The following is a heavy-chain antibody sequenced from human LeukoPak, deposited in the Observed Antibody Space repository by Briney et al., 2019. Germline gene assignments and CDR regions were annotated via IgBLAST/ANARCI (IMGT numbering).Heavy chain of an antibody. CDR2: IKSDASST. CDR3: AASGGSYSQFDY. Sequence: GGSLRLSCAASGFTFSIYCMHWARQAPGKGLVWVSRIKSDASSTNYADSVKGRFTISRDNAKNTLYLEMNSLRAEDTAVYYCAASGGSYSQFDYWGQGSLVTVSS. D-gene: IGHD2-15*01. V-gene: IGHV3-74*01. J-gene: IGHJ4*02. CDR1: GFTFSIYC.